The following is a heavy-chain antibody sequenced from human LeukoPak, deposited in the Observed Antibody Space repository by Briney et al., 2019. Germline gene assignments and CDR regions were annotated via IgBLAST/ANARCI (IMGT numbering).Heavy chain of an antibody. Sequence: ASVKLSCKASGYTFTSYGISWVRLAPGQGLEWMGWISAYNGNTNYAQKLQGRVTMTTNTSTSTAYMELRSLRSDDTAVYYCARGRHKGTTDAFDIWGQGTIVTASS. J-gene: IGHJ3*02. D-gene: IGHD1-1*01. CDR3: ARGRHKGTTDAFDI. V-gene: IGHV1-18*01. CDR1: GYTFTSYG. CDR2: ISAYNGNT.